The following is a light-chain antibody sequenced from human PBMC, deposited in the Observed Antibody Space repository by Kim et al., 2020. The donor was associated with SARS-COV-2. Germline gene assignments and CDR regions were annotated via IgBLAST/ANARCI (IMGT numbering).Light chain of an antibody. CDR1: SLKGYY. Sequence: WGTKVTIPCPGESLKGYYASWFRKKSGKAPLLVIYCDKNRPSGIPDRFSVSGSGNTASLTIPGAQAEDEADYYCNSRDSSGNHVLFGGGTKLTVL. V-gene: IGLV3-19*01. J-gene: IGLJ3*02. CDR2: CDK. CDR3: NSRDSSGNHVL.